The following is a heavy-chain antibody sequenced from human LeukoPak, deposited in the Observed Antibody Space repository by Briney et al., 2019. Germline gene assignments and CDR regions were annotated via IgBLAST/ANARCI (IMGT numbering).Heavy chain of an antibody. CDR2: IKQDGSEK. CDR1: GFTFSSYW. V-gene: IGHV3-7*01. D-gene: IGHD2-15*01. CDR3: ATDVVVVVAADDWFDP. J-gene: IGHJ5*02. Sequence: GGSLRLSCAASGFTFSSYWMSWVRQAPGKGLEWVANIKQDGSEKYYVDSVKGRFTISRDNAKNSLYLQMNSLRAEDTAVYYCATDVVVVVAADDWFDPWGQGTLVTVSS.